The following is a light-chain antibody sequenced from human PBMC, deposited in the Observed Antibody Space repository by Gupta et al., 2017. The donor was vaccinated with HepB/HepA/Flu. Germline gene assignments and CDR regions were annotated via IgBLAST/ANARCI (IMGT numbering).Light chain of an antibody. CDR2: DAS. CDR1: QSVSSC. V-gene: IGKV3-11*01. Sequence: EIVLTQFPATLSLSPGERATLSCRASQSVSSCLAWYQQKPGQAPRLLIYDASNRATGVPARISGSGSGTDFTLTISSLEPEDFAVYYCKHGVNWLDTFGQGTLMEIK. J-gene: IGKJ5*01. CDR3: KHGVNWLDT.